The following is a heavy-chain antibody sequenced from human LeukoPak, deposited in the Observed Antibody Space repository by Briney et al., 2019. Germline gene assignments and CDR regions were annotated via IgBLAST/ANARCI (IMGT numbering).Heavy chain of an antibody. CDR1: GFTFSSYA. CDR2: IGVSGGST. CDR3: TRFEDGSNHQFDY. V-gene: IGHV3-23*01. Sequence: GGSLRLSCAASGFTFSSYAMSWVRQVPGKGLEWVSAIGVSGGSTFYADSVKGRFTISRDNSKNTLYLQMNSLRAEDTAVYYCTRFEDGSNHQFDYWGQGTLVTVSS. D-gene: IGHD3-10*02. J-gene: IGHJ4*02.